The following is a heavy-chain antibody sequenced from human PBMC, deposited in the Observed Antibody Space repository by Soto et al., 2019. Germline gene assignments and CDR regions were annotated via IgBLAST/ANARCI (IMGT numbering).Heavy chain of an antibody. CDR1: GFTFSSYG. Sequence: PAWCLRLSCASCGFTFSSYGMHLVRQAPGKGLEWVAVISYDGSNKYYADSVKGRFTISRDNSKNTLYLQMNSLRAEDTAVYYCAKDTALPSAGFGELTNFYYWGQGTLVTVSS. CDR3: AKDTALPSAGFGELTNFYY. V-gene: IGHV3-30*18. J-gene: IGHJ4*02. CDR2: ISYDGSNK. D-gene: IGHD3-10*01.